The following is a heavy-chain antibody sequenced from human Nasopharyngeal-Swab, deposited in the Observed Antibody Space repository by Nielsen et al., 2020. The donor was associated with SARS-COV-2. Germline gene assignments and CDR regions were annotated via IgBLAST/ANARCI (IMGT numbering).Heavy chain of an antibody. CDR3: AKEEQWLVHD. Sequence: GESLKISCAASGFNFNNYAMSWVRQAPGKGPEWVSGISVSGGRTYYADSVTGRFTISRDNSKNMLVLQMNSLRAEDTAVYYCAKEEQWLVHDWGQGTLVTVSS. V-gene: IGHV3-23*01. CDR2: ISVSGGRT. D-gene: IGHD6-19*01. CDR1: GFNFNNYA. J-gene: IGHJ4*02.